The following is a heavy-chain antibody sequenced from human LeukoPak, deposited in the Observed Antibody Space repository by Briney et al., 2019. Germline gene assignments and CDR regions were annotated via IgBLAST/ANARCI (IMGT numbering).Heavy chain of an antibody. Sequence: SETLSLTCTVSGGSISSGGYYWSWIRQHPGKGLEWIGYMYYSGSTYYNPSLKSRVTISVDTSKNQFSLKLSSVTAADTAVYYCARESHYDILTGYYWVAGMDVWGKGTTVTVSS. D-gene: IGHD3-9*01. CDR2: MYYSGST. CDR1: GGSISSGGYY. V-gene: IGHV4-31*03. CDR3: ARESHYDILTGYYWVAGMDV. J-gene: IGHJ6*04.